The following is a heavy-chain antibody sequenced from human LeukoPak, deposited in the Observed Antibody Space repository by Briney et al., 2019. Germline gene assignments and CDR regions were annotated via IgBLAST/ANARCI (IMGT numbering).Heavy chain of an antibody. J-gene: IGHJ4*02. Sequence: PSETLSLTCTVSGYSISSGYYWGWIRQPPGKGLEWIGSGSTYYNPSLKSRVTISVDTSKNQFSLKLSSVTAADTAVYYCARGVDYYGVWGQGTLVTVSS. CDR2: SGST. V-gene: IGHV4-38-2*02. CDR1: GYSISSGYY. D-gene: IGHD3-10*01. CDR3: ARGVDYYGV.